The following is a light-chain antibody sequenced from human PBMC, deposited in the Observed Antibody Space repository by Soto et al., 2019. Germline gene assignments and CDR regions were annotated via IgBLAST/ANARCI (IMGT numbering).Light chain of an antibody. CDR1: QNINRW. CDR2: KSS. CDR3: QQYNYYWT. V-gene: IGKV1-5*03. J-gene: IGKJ1*01. Sequence: IHMTQSPSTLSASVGDTVTITCRASQNINRWLAWYKHKPGQAPKPLIYKSSILESGVPSRFIGNASGTQFTLTLSSLQPDDSAPYFCQQYNYYWTFGHGTKVEVK.